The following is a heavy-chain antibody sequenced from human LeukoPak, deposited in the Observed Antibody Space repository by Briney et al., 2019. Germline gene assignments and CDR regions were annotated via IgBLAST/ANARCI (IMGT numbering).Heavy chain of an antibody. D-gene: IGHD3-3*01. CDR1: GFTFSNYG. CDR3: AKPPLYDFWSGYSDY. Sequence: PGGSLRLSCAASGFTFSNYGMHWVRQAPGKGLEWVAFMWYDGSTNYYADSVKGRFTISRDDSKSTLSLQMNSLRAEDTAVYYCAKPPLYDFWSGYSDYWGQGTLVTVSS. J-gene: IGHJ4*02. CDR2: MWYDGSTN. V-gene: IGHV3-30*02.